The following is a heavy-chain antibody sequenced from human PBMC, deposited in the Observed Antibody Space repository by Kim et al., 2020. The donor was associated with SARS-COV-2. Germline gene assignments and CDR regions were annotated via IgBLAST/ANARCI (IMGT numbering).Heavy chain of an antibody. CDR3: AREVVTAIPHLDY. Sequence: YSADSVKGRFTISRDNSKNTLYLQMNSLGAEDTAVYYCAREVVTAIPHLDYWGQGTLVTVSS. J-gene: IGHJ4*02. V-gene: IGHV3-30*01. D-gene: IGHD2-21*02.